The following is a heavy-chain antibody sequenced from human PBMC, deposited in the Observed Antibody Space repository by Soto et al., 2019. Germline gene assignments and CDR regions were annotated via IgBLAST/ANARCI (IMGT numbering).Heavy chain of an antibody. Sequence: GGSLRLSCAASGFSISNYWMSWVRQVPGKGLEWVANIRQDGSGPMYYGDSVKGRFTISRDNARNSLFLQMNSLRADDTALYYCATGFLGLCTGGNCPLDYWGQGTLVTVSS. D-gene: IGHD2-15*01. CDR1: GFSISNYW. CDR2: IRQDGSGPM. J-gene: IGHJ4*02. CDR3: ATGFLGLCTGGNCPLDY. V-gene: IGHV3-7*01.